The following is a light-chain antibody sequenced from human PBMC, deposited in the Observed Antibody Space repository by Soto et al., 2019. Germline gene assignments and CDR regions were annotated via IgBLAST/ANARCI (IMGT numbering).Light chain of an antibody. CDR1: GSNIGAGYD. CDR2: NNN. V-gene: IGLV1-40*01. J-gene: IGLJ2*01. CDR3: QAYDISLIDVV. Sequence: QSVLTQPPSVSGAPGQRVTISCTGSGSNIGAGYDVHWYQQLPGTAPKLLIYNNNIRPSGVPDRFSGSMSGSSAFLAITGLQAEDEADYYCQAYDISLIDVVFGARTKLTV.